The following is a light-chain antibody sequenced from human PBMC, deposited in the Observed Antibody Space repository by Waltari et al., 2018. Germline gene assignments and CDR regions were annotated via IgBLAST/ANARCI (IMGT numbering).Light chain of an antibody. J-gene: IGKJ2*01. CDR2: GAS. CDR1: QSVSSSY. V-gene: IGKV3-20*01. Sequence: EIVLTQSPGTLSLSPGERATLSCRASQSVSSSYLAWYQQKPGQAPRLLIYGASSRATGIPDRICGSGSGTDFTLTLSSLEPEDFSVYYCQQHGTSPFTFGQGTKVEIK. CDR3: QQHGTSPFT.